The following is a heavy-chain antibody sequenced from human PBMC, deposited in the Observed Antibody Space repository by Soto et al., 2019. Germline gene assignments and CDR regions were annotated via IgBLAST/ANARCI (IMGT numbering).Heavy chain of an antibody. CDR3: ARAVRALDYYYGMDV. CDR2: IYYSGST. CDR1: GGSISSYY. Sequence: SETLSLTCTVSGGSISSYYWSWIRQPPGKGLEWIGYIYYSGSTNYNPSLKSRVTISVGKSKNQFSLKLSSVTAADTAVYYCARAVRALDYYYGMDVWGQGTTVTVSS. V-gene: IGHV4-59*12. J-gene: IGHJ6*02. D-gene: IGHD2-2*01.